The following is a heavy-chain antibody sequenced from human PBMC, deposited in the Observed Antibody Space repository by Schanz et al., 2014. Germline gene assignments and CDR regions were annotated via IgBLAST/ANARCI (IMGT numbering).Heavy chain of an antibody. D-gene: IGHD1-26*01. J-gene: IGHJ4*02. V-gene: IGHV3-48*01. Sequence: EVQLVESGGGLVQPGGSLRLSCAASGFTFSSYSMNWVRQAPGKGLEWVSYISSASSTINYADSVKGRFTISRDNAKNTLFLQMNSQRAEDTAVYYCARDHTTESYYSAVPPIDYWGQGTLLTVSS. CDR3: ARDHTTESYYSAVPPIDY. CDR2: ISSASSTI. CDR1: GFTFSSYS.